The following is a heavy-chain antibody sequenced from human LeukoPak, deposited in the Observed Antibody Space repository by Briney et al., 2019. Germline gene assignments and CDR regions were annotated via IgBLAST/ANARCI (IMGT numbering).Heavy chain of an antibody. J-gene: IGHJ4*02. CDR2: NYSGGST. CDR3: ASAVALDY. V-gene: IGHV3-66*01. Sequence: PGGSLRLSCAASGFTVSSNYMSCVRQAPGKGLERVSINYSGGSTYYADSVKGRFTISRDNAKNTLYLQMNSLRAEDTAVYYCASAVALDYWGQGTLVTVYS. CDR1: GFTVSSNY.